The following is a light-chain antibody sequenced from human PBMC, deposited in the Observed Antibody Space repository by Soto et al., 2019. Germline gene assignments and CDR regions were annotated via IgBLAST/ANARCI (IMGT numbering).Light chain of an antibody. CDR2: EVN. CDR1: SSDVAHYNA. J-gene: IGLJ3*02. Sequence: QSALTQPASVSGSPGQSITISCTGTSSDVAHYNAVSWFQQQPGKAPELMIYEVNNRPSGVSDRFSGSKSGNTASLTISGLQSEDEGGYYCTSFTTSSTWVFGGGTKLTV. CDR3: TSFTTSSTWV. V-gene: IGLV2-14*01.